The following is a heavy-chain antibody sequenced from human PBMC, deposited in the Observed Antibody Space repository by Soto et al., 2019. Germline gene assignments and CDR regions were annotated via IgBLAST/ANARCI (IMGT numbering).Heavy chain of an antibody. Sequence: QVQLVQSGAEVKKPGASVKVSSKASGYTFTSYDIIWVRQATGQGLEWMGWMNPSTGNTDSAEKFQGRLTMTRNTSISTVYMELSSLSFEDTAVYYCARGRIIVAGGFDPWGQETLLTVSS. D-gene: IGHD6-19*01. CDR1: GYTFTSYD. V-gene: IGHV1-8*01. CDR3: ARGRIIVAGGFDP. CDR2: MNPSTGNT. J-gene: IGHJ5*02.